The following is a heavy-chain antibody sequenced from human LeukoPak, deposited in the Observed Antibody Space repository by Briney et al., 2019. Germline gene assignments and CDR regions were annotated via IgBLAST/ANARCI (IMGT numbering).Heavy chain of an antibody. V-gene: IGHV3-21*06. CDR2: IDSSGGYM. CDR1: GFTFNTYS. Sequence: TWGSLRLSCEASGFTFNTYSINWARQAPGKGLEWVSSIDSSGGYMLYADSVRGRFIIHRESDKDSLYLKMNSQRVEDTAVYLCLREDRRDYWGQGTLVTVSS. J-gene: IGHJ4*02. CDR3: LREDRRDY.